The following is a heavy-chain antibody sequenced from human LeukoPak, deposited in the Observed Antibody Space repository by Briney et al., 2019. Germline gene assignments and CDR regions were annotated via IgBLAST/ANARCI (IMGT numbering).Heavy chain of an antibody. J-gene: IGHJ4*02. CDR2: IYYSGST. Sequence: PSETLSLTCTVSGGSLSSYYWSWIRQPPGKGLEWIGYIYYSGSTNYKPTPKSRVTISVETSKNQFSLKLRAVTAADTAVYYCARDPVDTAMGNVDYWGQGTLVTVSS. CDR1: GGSLSSYY. CDR3: ARDPVDTAMGNVDY. D-gene: IGHD5-18*01. V-gene: IGHV4-59*01.